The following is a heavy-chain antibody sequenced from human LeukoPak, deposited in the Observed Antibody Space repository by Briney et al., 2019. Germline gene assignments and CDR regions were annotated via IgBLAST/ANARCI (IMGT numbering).Heavy chain of an antibody. Sequence: ASVKVSCKASGGTCSSYASSWVRQAPGQGLEWMGGIIPSFGTANYAQKFQGRVTITADESTSTAYMALSSLRSEDTAVSSCARYSGYSYGPLDSWGQGTLVTVSS. D-gene: IGHD5-18*01. CDR1: GGTCSSYA. CDR3: ARYSGYSYGPLDS. J-gene: IGHJ4*02. V-gene: IGHV1-69*13. CDR2: IIPSFGTA.